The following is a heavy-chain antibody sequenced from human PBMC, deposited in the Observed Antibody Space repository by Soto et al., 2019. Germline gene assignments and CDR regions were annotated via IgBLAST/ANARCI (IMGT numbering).Heavy chain of an antibody. J-gene: IGHJ6*02. CDR2: IYYSGST. D-gene: IGHD1-1*01. CDR3: ARANWNDLYYYGMDV. V-gene: IGHV4-59*01. CDR1: GGSISSYY. Sequence: PSETLSLTCTVSGGSISSYYWSWIRQPPGKGLEWIGYIYYSGSTNYNPSLKSRVTISVDTSKNQFSLKLSSVTAADTAVYYCARANWNDLYYYGMDVWGQGTTVTVYS.